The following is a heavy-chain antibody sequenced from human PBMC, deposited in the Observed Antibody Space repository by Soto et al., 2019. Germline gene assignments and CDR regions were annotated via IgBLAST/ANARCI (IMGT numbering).Heavy chain of an antibody. J-gene: IGHJ4*02. CDR1: GASISSSNW. CDR3: AGYCSGGSCYYFDY. V-gene: IGHV4-4*02. Sequence: PSETLSLTCAVSGASISSSNWWSWVRQPPGKGLEWIGEIYHSGSTNYNPALKSRVTISVDTSKSQFSLKLSSVTAADTAVYYCAGYCSGGSCYYFDYWGQGTLVTVSS. D-gene: IGHD2-15*01. CDR2: IYHSGST.